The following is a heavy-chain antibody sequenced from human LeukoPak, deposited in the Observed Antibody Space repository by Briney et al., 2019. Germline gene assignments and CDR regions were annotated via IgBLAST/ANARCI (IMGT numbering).Heavy chain of an antibody. V-gene: IGHV1-69*13. CDR1: GGTFSSYA. CDR3: ARGLAGYSSSRFDP. Sequence: GASVKVSCKASGGTFSSYAISWVRQAPGQGLEWMGGIIPIFGTANYAQKFQGRVTITADESTSTAYMELSSLRSEDTAVYYCARGLAGYSSSRFDPWGQGTLVTVSS. CDR2: IIPIFGTA. J-gene: IGHJ5*02. D-gene: IGHD6-13*01.